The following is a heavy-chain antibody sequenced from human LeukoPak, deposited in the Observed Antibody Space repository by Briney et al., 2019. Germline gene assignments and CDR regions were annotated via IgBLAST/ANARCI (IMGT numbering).Heavy chain of an antibody. Sequence: PGGSLRLSCAASGFTVSSSEMSWIRQAPGKGLEWVSAFSGSGGSTHYADSVKGRFTISRDNSKNTLYLQMNCLRAEDTAVYYCAKDPRYSSGWFYFDNWGQGTLVTVSS. CDR1: GFTVSSSE. CDR3: AKDPRYSSGWFYFDN. V-gene: IGHV3-23*01. CDR2: FSGSGGST. D-gene: IGHD6-19*01. J-gene: IGHJ4*02.